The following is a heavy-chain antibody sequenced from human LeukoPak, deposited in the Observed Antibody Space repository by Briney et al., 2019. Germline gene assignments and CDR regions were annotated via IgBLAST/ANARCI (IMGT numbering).Heavy chain of an antibody. CDR1: GGSISGHY. CDR2: IYYSGST. V-gene: IGHV4-59*11. Sequence: SKTLSLTCTASGGSISGHYWSWIRQPPGQGLEWIGDIYYSGSTNYNPSLKSRVTMSVDTSKNQFSLKLSSVTAADTAVYYCARGRNYMDVWGKGTTVTASS. J-gene: IGHJ6*03. CDR3: ARGRNYMDV.